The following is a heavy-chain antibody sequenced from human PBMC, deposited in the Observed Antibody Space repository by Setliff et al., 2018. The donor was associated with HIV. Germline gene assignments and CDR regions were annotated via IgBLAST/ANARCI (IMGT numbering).Heavy chain of an antibody. CDR1: GGIFMNSA. CDR3: ATGRHYYDSSDYPANPFDV. D-gene: IGHD3-22*01. V-gene: IGHV1-69*13. J-gene: IGHJ3*01. Sequence: SVKVSCKASGGIFMNSAFNWVRQARGQGLEWMGSIIPIFGTGNYAQKFQGRVTITADESTSTAYMELRGLRSEDTALYYCATGRHYYDSSDYPANPFDVWGQGTLVTVS. CDR2: IIPIFGTG.